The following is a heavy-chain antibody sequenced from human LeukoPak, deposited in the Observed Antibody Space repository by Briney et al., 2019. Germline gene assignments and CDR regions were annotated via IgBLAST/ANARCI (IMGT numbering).Heavy chain of an antibody. CDR2: INHSGRT. Sequence: SETLSLTCAVSGGSFFGSHWNWIRQSPEKGLEWIGEINHSGRTNYNPSLKSRVTISVDTSKSQFFLKLTSVTAADTAVYYCARTILEYYYDSNGRYYFDYWGQGTLVTVSS. D-gene: IGHD3-22*01. CDR3: ARTILEYYYDSNGRYYFDY. J-gene: IGHJ4*02. V-gene: IGHV4-34*01. CDR1: GGSFFGSH.